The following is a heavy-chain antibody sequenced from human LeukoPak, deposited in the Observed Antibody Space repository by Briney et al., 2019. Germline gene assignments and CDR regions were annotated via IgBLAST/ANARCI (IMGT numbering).Heavy chain of an antibody. V-gene: IGHV4-39*07. Sequence: SETLSLTCTVSGGSISSSSYYWGWIRQPPGKGLEWIGEINHSGSTNYNPSLKSRVTISVDTSKNQFSLKLSSVTAADTAVYYCARGLREAARPHYYYYYYMDVWGKGTTVTVSS. D-gene: IGHD6-6*01. CDR1: GGSISSSSYY. J-gene: IGHJ6*03. CDR2: INHSGST. CDR3: ARGLREAARPHYYYYYYMDV.